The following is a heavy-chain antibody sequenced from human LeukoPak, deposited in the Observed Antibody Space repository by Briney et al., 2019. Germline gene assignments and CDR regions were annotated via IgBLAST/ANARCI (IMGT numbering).Heavy chain of an antibody. Sequence: SETLSLTCTVSGGSISSYYWSWIRQPAGKGLEWIGRIYTSGSTNYNPSLKSRVTMSVDTSKNQFSLKLSSVTAADTAVYYCARAGDIAMAYPAYFDYWGQGTPVTVSS. J-gene: IGHJ4*02. CDR1: GGSISSYY. CDR3: ARAGDIAMAYPAYFDY. CDR2: IYTSGST. V-gene: IGHV4-4*07. D-gene: IGHD5-18*01.